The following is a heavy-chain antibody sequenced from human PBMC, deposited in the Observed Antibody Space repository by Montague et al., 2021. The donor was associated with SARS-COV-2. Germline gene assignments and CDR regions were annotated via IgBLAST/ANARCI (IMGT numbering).Heavy chain of an antibody. CDR2: INHSGGT. J-gene: IGHJ6*02. CDR1: GGSFSGYY. D-gene: IGHD3-10*02. V-gene: IGHV4-34*01. Sequence: SETLSLTCAVYGGSFSGYYWSWIRQPPGKGLEWIGEINHSGGTNYNPSLKSRVTISVDTSKNQFSLKLSSVTAADTAVYYCARGLPITRFYYYYGMDVWGQGTTVTVSS. CDR3: ARGLPITRFYYYYGMDV.